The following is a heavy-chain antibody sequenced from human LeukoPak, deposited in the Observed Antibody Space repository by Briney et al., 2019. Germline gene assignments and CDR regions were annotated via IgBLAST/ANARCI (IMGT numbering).Heavy chain of an antibody. J-gene: IGHJ6*04. Sequence: GGSLRLSCAVSGFTFRNYVMTWVRQAPGKGLEWVANIKQDGRETYYVDSVKGRFTISRDNAKNSLYLQMNSLRAEDTAVYYCARAHYYYGMDVWGKGTTVTVSS. CDR2: IKQDGRET. CDR1: GFTFRNYV. V-gene: IGHV3-7*03. CDR3: ARAHYYYGMDV.